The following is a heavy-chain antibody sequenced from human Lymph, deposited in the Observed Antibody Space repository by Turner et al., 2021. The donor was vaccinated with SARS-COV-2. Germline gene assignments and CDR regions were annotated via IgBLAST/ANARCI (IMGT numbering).Heavy chain of an antibody. CDR1: GIIVSGNY. CDR2: IYSGGTT. J-gene: IGHJ6*02. D-gene: IGHD6-13*01. CDR3: ARDLGTYGMDV. Sequence: DVQLVETGGGFNQPESPLRLSCAASGIIVSGNYMNWVRQDPGKGVEWVSVIYSGGTTYYADSVKGRFTISRDNSKNTLYLQMNSLRVEDTAVYYCARDLGTYGMDVWGQGTTVTVSS. V-gene: IGHV3-53*02.